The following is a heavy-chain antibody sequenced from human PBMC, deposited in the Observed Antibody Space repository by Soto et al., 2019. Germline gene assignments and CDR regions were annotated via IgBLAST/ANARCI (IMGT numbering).Heavy chain of an antibody. CDR1: GCTFNNYG. D-gene: IGHD6-13*01. CDR3: AKDQGIAASHGID. J-gene: IGHJ3*01. Sequence: QVQLVESGGGVVQPGRSLRLSCAASGCTFNNYGMHWVRQAPGKGLEWVATISNDGSDKYYADSVKGRLTTSRDNSKNTVYLQMNSLRAEETAVYYCAKDQGIAASHGIDWGQGTMVSVSS. CDR2: ISNDGSDK. V-gene: IGHV3-30*18.